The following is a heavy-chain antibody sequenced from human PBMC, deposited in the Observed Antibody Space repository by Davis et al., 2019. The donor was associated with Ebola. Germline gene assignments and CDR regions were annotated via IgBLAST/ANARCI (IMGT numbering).Heavy chain of an antibody. J-gene: IGHJ4*02. CDR2: MSYHGSHT. Sequence: SCAAFSPCSDTYVIYLLRPPPHKRLEWVSSMSYHGSHTSYIDSVKGRFTISRDNSKNTLYLQMNRLRAEDTAVYCCAKESCPNSGPYCTYFELWGQGTQVTGSS. D-gene: IGHD3-10*01. CDR3: AKESCPNSGPYCTYFEL. CDR1: SPCSDTYV. V-gene: IGHV3-30*18.